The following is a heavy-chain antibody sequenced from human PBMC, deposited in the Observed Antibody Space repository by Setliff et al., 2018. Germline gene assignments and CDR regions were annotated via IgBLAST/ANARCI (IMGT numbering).Heavy chain of an antibody. CDR2: IYPGDSDT. J-gene: IGHJ4*02. Sequence: LGESLKISCKGSGYRFTHYWIGWVRQMPGKGLEWMGIIYPGDSDTKYSPSFRGQVTFSADRSISTVYLQWASLQASDTATYYCARLVGADGMGVAYWGQGTLVTVSS. CDR3: ARLVGADGMGVAY. CDR1: GYRFTHYW. D-gene: IGHD1-26*01. V-gene: IGHV5-51*01.